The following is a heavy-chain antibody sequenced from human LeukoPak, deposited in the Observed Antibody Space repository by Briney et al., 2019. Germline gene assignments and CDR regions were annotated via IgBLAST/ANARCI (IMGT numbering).Heavy chain of an antibody. Sequence: GGSLRLSCAASGFPLSSYAMSWVRQVPGKGLEWVSATSSSDDGTYHADSVRGRFTIYRDNFRNTLYLQMNSLRAEETGVYYCTRGGDGYNPCLYWGQGTLVTVSS. J-gene: IGHJ4*02. CDR3: TRGGDGYNPCLY. D-gene: IGHD5-24*01. V-gene: IGHV3-23*01. CDR1: GFPLSSYA. CDR2: TSSSDDGT.